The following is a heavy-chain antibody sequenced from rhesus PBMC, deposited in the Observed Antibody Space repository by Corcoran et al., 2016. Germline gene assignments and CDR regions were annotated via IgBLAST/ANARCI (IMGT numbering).Heavy chain of an antibody. D-gene: IGHD6-31*01. CDR2: ITYSGPT. J-gene: IGHJ4*01. V-gene: IGHV4-122*02. CDR3: ARDNSSGRRYFDY. Sequence: QVQLQESGPGLVKPSETLSLTCAVSGGSISSGYYYWSWIRQPPGKGLEWIGYITYSGPTSYNPSLKSRFTISRDTSKNQFSLKLSSVTAADTAVYYCARDNSSGRRYFDYWGQGVLVTVSS. CDR1: GGSISSGYYY.